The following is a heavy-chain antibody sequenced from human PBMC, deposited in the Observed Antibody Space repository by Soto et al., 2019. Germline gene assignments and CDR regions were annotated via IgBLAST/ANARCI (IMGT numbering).Heavy chain of an antibody. CDR3: ASDTDGTGRYNVFDY. J-gene: IGHJ4*02. D-gene: IGHD6-13*01. CDR2: LWYDGRRK. V-gene: IGHV3-33*01. CDR1: GFSFNNYG. Sequence: QVQVVESGGGVVQPGRSLRLSCVASGFSFNNYGMHWVRQAPGKGLEWVAVLWYDGRRKYYAYSVKGRFTISRDTSMKTLYMQMNSLGAEDTAVYYCASDTDGTGRYNVFDYWGQGTLVTVS.